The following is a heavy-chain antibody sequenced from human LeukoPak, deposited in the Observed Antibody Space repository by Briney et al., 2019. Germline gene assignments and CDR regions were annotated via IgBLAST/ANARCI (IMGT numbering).Heavy chain of an antibody. CDR1: GYTFTSYD. D-gene: IGHD6-13*01. CDR3: AREGGYSSQLASYYMDV. CDR2: MNPNSGNT. Sequence: ASVKVSCKASGYTFTSYDINWVRQATGQGLEWMGWMNPNSGNTGYAQKFQGRVTMTRNTSISTAYMELSSLRSEDTAVYYCAREGGYSSQLASYYMDVWGKGTTVTVSS. V-gene: IGHV1-8*01. J-gene: IGHJ6*03.